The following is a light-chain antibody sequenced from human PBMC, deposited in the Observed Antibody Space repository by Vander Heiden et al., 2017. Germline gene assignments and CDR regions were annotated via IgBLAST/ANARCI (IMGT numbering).Light chain of an antibody. Sequence: DIQRTQSPSSLSASVGDRVTITCRASQSISSYLNWYQQKPGKAPKLLIYAASSLQSGVPSRFSGSGSGTAFTLTISRLQPEDFATYYCQQSDSTPMTFGQGTKVEIK. CDR1: QSISSY. CDR2: AAS. J-gene: IGKJ1*01. CDR3: QQSDSTPMT. V-gene: IGKV1-39*01.